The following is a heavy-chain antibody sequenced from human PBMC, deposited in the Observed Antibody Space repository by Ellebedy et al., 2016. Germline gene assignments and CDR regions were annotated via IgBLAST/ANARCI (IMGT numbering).Heavy chain of an antibody. CDR3: AKWNGDWYAFDV. Sequence: SETLSLTCHVSGGSVSSDYWNWIRRPPGKELEWIGYVFHTGIAVYNPSLKNRVTMSIDTSRSQFSLTLTSVTAADTAVYYCAKWNGDWYAFDVWGQGTMVTVSS. D-gene: IGHD1-20*01. J-gene: IGHJ3*01. CDR1: GGSVSSDY. CDR2: VFHTGIA. V-gene: IGHV4-59*02.